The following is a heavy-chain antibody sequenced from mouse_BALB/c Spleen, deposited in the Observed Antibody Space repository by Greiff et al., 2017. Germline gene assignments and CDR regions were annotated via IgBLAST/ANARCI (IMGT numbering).Heavy chain of an antibody. CDR2: IDPANGNT. Sequence: VQLQQSGAELVKPGASVKLSCTASGFNIKDTYMHWVKQRPEQGLEWIGRIDPANGNTKYDPKFQGKATITADTSSNTAYLQLSSLTSEDTAVYYCEIPDGNYAMDYWGQGTSVTGSS. CDR3: EIPDGNYAMDY. V-gene: IGHV14-3*02. J-gene: IGHJ4*01. D-gene: IGHD2-1*01. CDR1: GFNIKDTY.